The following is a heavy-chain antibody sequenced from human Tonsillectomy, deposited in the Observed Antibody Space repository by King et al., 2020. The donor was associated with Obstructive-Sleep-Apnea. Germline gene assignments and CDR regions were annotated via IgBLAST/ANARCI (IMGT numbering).Heavy chain of an antibody. CDR2: VSAYNANT. D-gene: IGHD6-13*01. Sequence: VQLVESGAEVKKPGASVKVSCKASGYTFTNYGISGVRQAPGQGLEWMGWVSAYNANTNYAQKLQDRVSMTTDTSTSTAYMGLGSLRSDGTAVYYCARESQQLVLNWGQGTLVTVSS. J-gene: IGHJ4*02. CDR1: GYTFTNYG. V-gene: IGHV1-18*04. CDR3: ARESQQLVLN.